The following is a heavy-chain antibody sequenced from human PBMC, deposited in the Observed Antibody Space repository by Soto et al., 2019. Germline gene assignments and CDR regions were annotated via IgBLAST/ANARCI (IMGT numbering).Heavy chain of an antibody. Sequence: SETLSLTCSVSGYSVSSSDYYWAWLRQPPGKGLEWIGSMLYSGLTYYNPSLKRRVTLSVDTSKTQFSVRLNSVTASDTAVYYCAPLSVSLSGPYGIHVWGQGTTVTVSS. J-gene: IGHJ6*02. CDR2: MLYSGLT. CDR1: GYSVSSSDYY. CDR3: APLSVSLSGPYGIHV. V-gene: IGHV4-39*01. D-gene: IGHD2-15*01.